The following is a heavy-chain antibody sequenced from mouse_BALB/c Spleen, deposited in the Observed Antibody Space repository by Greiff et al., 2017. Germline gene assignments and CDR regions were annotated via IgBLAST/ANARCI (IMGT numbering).Heavy chain of an antibody. CDR3: AKIHYYGSGDY. CDR1: GYSFTSYY. CDR2: IDPFNGGT. D-gene: IGHD1-2*01. J-gene: IGHJ2*01. V-gene: IGHV1S135*01. Sequence: VQLQQSGPELMKPGASVKISCKASGYSFTSYYMHWVKQSHGKSLEWIGYIDPFNGGTSYNQKFKGKATLTVDKSSSTAYMHLSSLTSEDSAVYYCAKIHYYGSGDYWGQGTTLTVSS.